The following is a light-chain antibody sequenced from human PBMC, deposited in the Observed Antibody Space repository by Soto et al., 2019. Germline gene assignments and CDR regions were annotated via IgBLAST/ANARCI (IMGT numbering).Light chain of an antibody. CDR3: QQYFSTPRT. Sequence: DIVMTQSPDSLAVSLGERDTINCKSSQSVLYSSNNKNYLAWYQQKPRQPPKLLIYWASTRESGVPDRFSGSRSGTDFTLSISSQQAEDVAVYYCQQYFSTPRTFGQGTKVEIK. CDR2: WAS. CDR1: QSVLYSSNNKNY. V-gene: IGKV4-1*01. J-gene: IGKJ1*01.